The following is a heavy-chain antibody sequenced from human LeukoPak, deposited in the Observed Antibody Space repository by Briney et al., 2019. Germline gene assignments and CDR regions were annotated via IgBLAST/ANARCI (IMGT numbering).Heavy chain of an antibody. CDR1: GGSISSGSYY. Sequence: SETLSLTCTVSGGSISSGSYYWSWIRQPAGKGLEWIGRIYTSGSTNYNPSLKSRVTISVDTSKNQFPLKLSSVTAADTAVYYCARDRIAVAGTDYYYYYMDVWGKGTTVTISS. CDR2: IYTSGST. D-gene: IGHD6-19*01. V-gene: IGHV4-61*02. CDR3: ARDRIAVAGTDYYYYYMDV. J-gene: IGHJ6*03.